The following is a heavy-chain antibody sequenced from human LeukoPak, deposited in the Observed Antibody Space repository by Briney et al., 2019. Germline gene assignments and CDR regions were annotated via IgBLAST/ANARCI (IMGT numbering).Heavy chain of an antibody. CDR2: VYPGDSDT. J-gene: IGHJ4*02. D-gene: IGHD3-3*01. Sequence: GEFLEISWKGSGSSFTNYWIAWVRPLPGKGLEWVGIVYPGDSDTRYSPSFQGQVTISADKSISTAYLQWSSLKASDTAMYYCARQADDFWSGYVELDYWGQGTLATVTS. CDR1: GSSFTNYW. V-gene: IGHV5-51*01. CDR3: ARQADDFWSGYVELDY.